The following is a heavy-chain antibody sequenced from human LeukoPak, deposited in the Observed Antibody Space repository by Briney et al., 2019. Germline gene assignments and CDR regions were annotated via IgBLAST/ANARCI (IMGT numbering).Heavy chain of an antibody. CDR3: AREESHIAVAGKAGGDAFDI. Sequence: PSETLSLTCTVSGGSISSYYWSWIRQPPGKGLEWIGYISYSGSTNYNPSLKSRVTISVDTSKNQFSLKLSSVTAADTAVYYCAREESHIAVAGKAGGDAFDIWGQGTMVTVSS. J-gene: IGHJ3*02. V-gene: IGHV4-59*01. D-gene: IGHD6-19*01. CDR2: ISYSGST. CDR1: GGSISSYY.